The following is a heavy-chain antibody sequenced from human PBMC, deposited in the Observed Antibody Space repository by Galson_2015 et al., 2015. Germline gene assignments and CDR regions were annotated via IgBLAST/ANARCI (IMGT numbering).Heavy chain of an antibody. D-gene: IGHD4-17*01. CDR2: VSNDGSNE. Sequence: SPRLSGPACRFTLSSYAMLWARQSPCNGLAGVALVSNDGSNEYYADSVRGRCTISRDNSKNTLYLEMNSLRVEDTAVYYCARGGDYKYWGLGTLVIVSS. CDR1: RFTLSSYA. CDR3: ARGGDYKY. J-gene: IGHJ4*02. V-gene: IGHV3-30*16.